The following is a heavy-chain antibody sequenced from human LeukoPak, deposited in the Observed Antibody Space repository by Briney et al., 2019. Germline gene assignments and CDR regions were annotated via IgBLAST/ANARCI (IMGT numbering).Heavy chain of an antibody. V-gene: IGHV3-30*02. CDR3: AKDRYSGYDEGYYFDY. CDR1: GFTFSSYG. J-gene: IGHJ4*02. CDR2: IRYDGSNK. Sequence: PGGSLRLSCAASGFTFSSYGMHWVRQAPGKGLEWVAFIRYDGSNKYYADSVKGRFTISRDNSKNTLYLQMNSLRAEDTAVYYCAKDRYSGYDEGYYFDYWGQGTLVTVSS. D-gene: IGHD5-12*01.